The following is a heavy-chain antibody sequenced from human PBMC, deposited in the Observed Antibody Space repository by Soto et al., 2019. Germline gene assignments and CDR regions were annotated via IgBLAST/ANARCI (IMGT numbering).Heavy chain of an antibody. Sequence: GGSLRLSCAASGFTFGIYSMNWVRQAPGKGLEWISYINGSSSTMYYADSVKGRFIISRDNADNSLYLQMNSLRDADTAVYYCARGDSFSGGGGCGFSHDLLASW. CDR3: ARGDSFSGGGGCGFSHDLLAS. J-gene: IGHJ5*01. CDR2: INGSSSTM. CDR1: GFTFGIYS. D-gene: IGHD2-15*01. V-gene: IGHV3-48*02.